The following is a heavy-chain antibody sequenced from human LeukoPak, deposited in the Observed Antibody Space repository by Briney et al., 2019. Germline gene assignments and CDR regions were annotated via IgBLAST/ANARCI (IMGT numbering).Heavy chain of an antibody. V-gene: IGHV4-39*07. CDR2: IYYSGST. D-gene: IGHD4-17*01. CDR1: GGSISSSGYY. J-gene: IGHJ5*01. Sequence: SETLSLTCTVSGGSISSSGYYWGWIRQPPGKGLEWIGSIYYSGSTYYNPSLKSRISMSVDTSKRQFSLNLMSVTGADTAIYYCVRDKVTVTGNWFDSWGQGTLVAVSS. CDR3: VRDKVTVTGNWFDS.